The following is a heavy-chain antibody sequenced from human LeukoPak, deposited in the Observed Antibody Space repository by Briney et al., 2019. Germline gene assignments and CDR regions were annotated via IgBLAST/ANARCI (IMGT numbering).Heavy chain of an antibody. Sequence: ASVKVSCKASGYTITGYYMHWVRQAPGQGLEWMGWINTNNDGSVYAQKFQGRVTMTRDTSINTAYMELSRLRSDDTAVYYCARKRGVGVDTNAFDMWGQGTMVTVSS. J-gene: IGHJ3*02. CDR2: INTNNDGS. CDR3: ARKRGVGVDTNAFDM. D-gene: IGHD3-3*01. V-gene: IGHV1-2*02. CDR1: GYTITGYY.